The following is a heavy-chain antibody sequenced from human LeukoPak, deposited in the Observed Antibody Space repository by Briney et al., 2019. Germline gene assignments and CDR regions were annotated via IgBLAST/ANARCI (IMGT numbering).Heavy chain of an antibody. V-gene: IGHV4-59*01. Sequence: ASETLSLTCTVSGGSISSYYWSWIRQRPGKGLEWIGYIYDSGNTNYNPSLKSRVTISIDTSKNQFSLKVRSVTAADTAVYYCAKGEGDYWGQGTLVTVSS. D-gene: IGHD2-21*01. CDR2: IYDSGNT. CDR3: AKGEGDY. CDR1: GGSISSYY. J-gene: IGHJ4*02.